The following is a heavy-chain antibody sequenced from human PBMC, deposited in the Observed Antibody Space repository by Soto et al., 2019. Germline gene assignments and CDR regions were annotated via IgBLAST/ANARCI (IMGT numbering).Heavy chain of an antibody. CDR2: TYFRSRWYT. Sequence: SQTLSLTCAISGDSFSRNTAAWHWIRQSPSRGLEWLGRTYFRSRWYTDYAVSVKSRITINADTSQNQFSLHLNSVSPEDTALSYCARDLESGYTNYYHYMDVWGKGTTVTVSS. CDR1: GDSFSRNTAA. V-gene: IGHV6-1*01. CDR3: ARDLESGYTNYYHYMDV. J-gene: IGHJ6*03. D-gene: IGHD5-12*01.